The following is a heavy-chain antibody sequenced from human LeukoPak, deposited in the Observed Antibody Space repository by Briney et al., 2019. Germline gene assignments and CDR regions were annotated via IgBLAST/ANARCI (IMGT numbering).Heavy chain of an antibody. Sequence: GGSLRLSCAASGFTFSSYEMNWVRQAPGKGLEWVSSISRGGSPIFYADSVRGRFTTSRDNAKKSLFLQMTSLRAEDTAVYYCARVSWRGEIFWGQGTLVSVSS. J-gene: IGHJ4*02. V-gene: IGHV3-48*03. CDR3: ARVSWRGEIF. D-gene: IGHD3-3*01. CDR1: GFTFSSYE. CDR2: ISRGGSPI.